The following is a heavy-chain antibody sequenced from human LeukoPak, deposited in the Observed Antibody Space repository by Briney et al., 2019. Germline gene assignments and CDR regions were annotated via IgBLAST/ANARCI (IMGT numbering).Heavy chain of an antibody. J-gene: IGHJ4*02. CDR1: GGSISSYY. D-gene: IGHD3-22*01. V-gene: IGHV4-59*01. Sequence: SETLSLTCTVSGGSISSYYWSWIRQPPGQGLERIGYIYYSGSTNYNPSLKSRVTISVDTSKNQFSLKLSSVTAADTAVYYCARGMGRVYDSSGYGLYFDYWGQGTLVTVSS. CDR3: ARGMGRVYDSSGYGLYFDY. CDR2: IYYSGST.